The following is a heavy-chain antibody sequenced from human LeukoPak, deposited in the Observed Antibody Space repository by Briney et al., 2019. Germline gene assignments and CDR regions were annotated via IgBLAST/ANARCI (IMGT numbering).Heavy chain of an antibody. D-gene: IGHD2-2*01. Sequence: GGSLRLPCAASGFTFSSYAMHWVRQAPGKGLEWVAVISYDGSNKYYADSVKGRFTISRDNSKNTLYLQMNSLRAEDTAVYYCATSDWVWGQGTLVTVSS. CDR3: ATSDWV. V-gene: IGHV3-30-3*01. CDR1: GFTFSSYA. CDR2: ISYDGSNK. J-gene: IGHJ4*02.